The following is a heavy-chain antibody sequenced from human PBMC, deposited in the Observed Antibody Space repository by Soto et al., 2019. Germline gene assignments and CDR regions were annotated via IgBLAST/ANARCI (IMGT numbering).Heavy chain of an antibody. CDR1: GGSISSSSYY. V-gene: IGHV4-39*01. CDR3: ARPFPGYSSGWYE. D-gene: IGHD6-19*01. J-gene: IGHJ4*02. Sequence: SETLSLTCTVSGGSISSSSYYWGWIRQPPGKGLEWIGSIYYSGSTYYNPSLKSRVTISVDTSKNQFSLKLSSVTAADSAVYYCARPFPGYSSGWYEWGQGTLVTVSS. CDR2: IYYSGST.